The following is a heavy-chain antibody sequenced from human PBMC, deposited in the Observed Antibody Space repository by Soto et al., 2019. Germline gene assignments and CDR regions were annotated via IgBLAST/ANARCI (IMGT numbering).Heavy chain of an antibody. CDR3: AAVYSSGWYNYFDY. V-gene: IGHV1-58*01. D-gene: IGHD6-19*01. CDR1: GFTFTSSA. Sequence: SVKVSCKASGFTFTSSAVQWVRQARGQRLEWIGWIVVGSGNTNYAQKFQERVTITRDMSTSTAYMELSSLGSEDTAVYYCAAVYSSGWYNYFDYWGQGTLVTVSS. J-gene: IGHJ4*02. CDR2: IVVGSGNT.